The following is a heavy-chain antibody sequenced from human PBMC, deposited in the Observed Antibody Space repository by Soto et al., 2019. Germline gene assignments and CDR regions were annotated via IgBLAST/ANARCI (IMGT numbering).Heavy chain of an antibody. J-gene: IGHJ4*02. CDR1: GFTFSSYG. CDR2: ISYDGSNK. CDR3: AKDTYSGSYYDFDY. Sequence: QVQLVESGGGVVQPGRSLRLSCAASGFTFSSYGMHWVRQAPGKGLEWVAVISYDGSNKYYADSVKGRFTISRDNSKNTLYLQMNSLRAEDTAVYYCAKDTYSGSYYDFDYWGQGTLVTVSS. V-gene: IGHV3-30*18. D-gene: IGHD1-26*01.